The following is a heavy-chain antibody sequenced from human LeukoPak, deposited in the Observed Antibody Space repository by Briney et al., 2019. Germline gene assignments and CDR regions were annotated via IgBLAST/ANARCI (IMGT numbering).Heavy chain of an antibody. CDR1: GYSFPNYW. CDR3: ASRLRERFDS. D-gene: IGHD5-12*01. V-gene: IGHV5-51*01. J-gene: IGHJ4*02. CDR2: LYPGDSDT. Sequence: GESLKISCKFSGYSFPNYWIGWVRQMPGKGLEWLGILYPGDSDTRYSPSFQGQVTISADKSISTAYLQWSSLKASDTAMYYCASRLRERFDSWGQGTLVTVSS.